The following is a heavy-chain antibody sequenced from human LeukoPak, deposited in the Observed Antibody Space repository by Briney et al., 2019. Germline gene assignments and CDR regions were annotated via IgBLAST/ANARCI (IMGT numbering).Heavy chain of an antibody. CDR3: ARGRITMVRGVIIFHWFDP. D-gene: IGHD3-10*01. CDR2: MNPNSGNT. Sequence: ASVKVSCKASGYTFTSYDINWVRQATGQGLEWMGWMNPNSGNTGYAQKFQGRVTMTRNTSISTAYMELSSLRSEDTAVYHCARGRITMVRGVIIFHWFDPWGQGTLVTVSS. CDR1: GYTFTSYD. V-gene: IGHV1-8*01. J-gene: IGHJ5*02.